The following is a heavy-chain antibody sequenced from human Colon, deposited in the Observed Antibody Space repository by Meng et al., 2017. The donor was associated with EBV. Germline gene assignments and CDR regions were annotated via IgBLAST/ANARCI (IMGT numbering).Heavy chain of an antibody. D-gene: IGHD3-3*01. V-gene: IGHV4-59*11. Sequence: RLQESGPGLVRPSETLSLPCAGSGGSISGHYWAWIRQPPGKRLEWIGYIYYSGTTSYNPSLASRGSISLDTSKNQFSLNLASVTAADTAIYYCARGGWSFEYWGQGALVTVSS. CDR2: IYYSGTT. J-gene: IGHJ4*02. CDR1: GGSISGHY. CDR3: ARGGWSFEY.